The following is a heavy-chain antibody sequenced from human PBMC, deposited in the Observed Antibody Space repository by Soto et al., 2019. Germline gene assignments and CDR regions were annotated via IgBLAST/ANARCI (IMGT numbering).Heavy chain of an antibody. V-gene: IGHV3-30*18. Sequence: GGSLRLSCAASGFTFSSYGMHWVRQAPGKGLEWVAVISYDGSNKYYADSVKGRFTISRDNSKNTLYLQMNSLRAEDTAVYYCAKGGRELMTSPSGYWGQGTLVTVSS. CDR3: AKGGRELMTSPSGY. D-gene: IGHD3-10*01. CDR1: GFTFSSYG. J-gene: IGHJ4*02. CDR2: ISYDGSNK.